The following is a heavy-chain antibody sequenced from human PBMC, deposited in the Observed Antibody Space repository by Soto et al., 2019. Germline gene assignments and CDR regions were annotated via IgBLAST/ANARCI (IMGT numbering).Heavy chain of an antibody. J-gene: IGHJ6*01. CDR3: ATVPNTKFAPGVMDV. Sequence: QVRLVQSGAEMKKPGSSVKISCETSGGIFSTCVFSWVRQAPGQGLEWMGGIIPFLGTPNYAENFQGRVTIGADESTSTAYMELSSLRSEDTAVYYCATVPNTKFAPGVMDVW. V-gene: IGHV1-69*01. CDR1: GGIFSTCV. CDR2: IIPFLGTP. D-gene: IGHD3-3*01.